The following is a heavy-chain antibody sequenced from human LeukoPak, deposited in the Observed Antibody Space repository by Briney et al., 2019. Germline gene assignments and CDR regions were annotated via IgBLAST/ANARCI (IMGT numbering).Heavy chain of an antibody. CDR2: ISISGSHT. J-gene: IGHJ4*02. CDR1: GFTFSDYY. V-gene: IGHV3-11*06. CDR3: ARGAVAGYF. D-gene: IGHD6-19*01. Sequence: GGSLRPSCAASGFTFSDYYMSWIRQAPGKGLEWVSYISISGSHTDYADSVKGRFTISRDHAKNSLFLQMNSLRAEDTAVYYCARGAVAGYFWGQGTLVTVSS.